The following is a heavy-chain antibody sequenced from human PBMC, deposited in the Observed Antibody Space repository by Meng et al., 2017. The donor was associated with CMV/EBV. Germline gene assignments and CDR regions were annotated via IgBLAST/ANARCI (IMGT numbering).Heavy chain of an antibody. CDR1: GFTFSSYA. CDR2: ISYDGSNK. J-gene: IGHJ4*02. CDR3: ARGDYFDY. Sequence: LGGSGGGLGQPGISRRLSFAASGFTFSSYAMHWVRQAPGKGLEWVAVISYDGSNKYYADSVKGRFTISRDNSKNTLYLQMNSLRAEDTAVYYCARGDYFDYWGQGTLVTVSS. V-gene: IGHV3-30-3*01.